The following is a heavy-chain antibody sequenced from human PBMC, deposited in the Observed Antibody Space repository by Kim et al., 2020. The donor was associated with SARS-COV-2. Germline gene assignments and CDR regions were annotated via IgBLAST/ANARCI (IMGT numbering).Heavy chain of an antibody. CDR3: ARRVYDYGDFYFDY. D-gene: IGHD4-17*01. CDR1: GGSISSSSYY. J-gene: IGHJ4*02. CDR2: IYYSGST. Sequence: SETLSLTCTVSGGSISSSSYYWGWIRQPPGKGLEWIGSIYYSGSTYYNPSLKSRVTISVDTSKNQFSLKLSSVTAADTAVYYCARRVYDYGDFYFDYWGQGTLVTVSS. V-gene: IGHV4-39*01.